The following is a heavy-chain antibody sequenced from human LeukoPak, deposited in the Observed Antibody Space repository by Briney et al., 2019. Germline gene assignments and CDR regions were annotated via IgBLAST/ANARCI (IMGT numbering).Heavy chain of an antibody. CDR3: AKSDYYDSSGYYYGSDY. J-gene: IGHJ4*02. CDR2: ISGSGGST. D-gene: IGHD3-22*01. Sequence: GGSLRLSCAASGFTFSSYAMTWVRQAPGKGLEWVSGISGSGGSTYYADSVKSRFTISRDNSKNTLYVQMNSLRAEDTAVYYCAKSDYYDSSGYYYGSDYWGQGTLVTVSS. CDR1: GFTFSSYA. V-gene: IGHV3-23*01.